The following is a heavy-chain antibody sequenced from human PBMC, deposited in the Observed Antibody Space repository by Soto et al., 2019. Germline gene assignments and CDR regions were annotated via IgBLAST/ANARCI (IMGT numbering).Heavy chain of an antibody. CDR2: IFHTGAT. V-gene: IGHV4-39*01. Sequence: SETRSHTCTVSDDYISSSSFYWGWIRQPPGKGLEWIGHIFHTGATYQNPTLKSRLRMSVDTSKNQFSLNLSSVTATDTAIYYCARRRIVPTTNFDYWGQGTLVTAPQ. CDR3: ARRRIVPTTNFDY. J-gene: IGHJ4*02. CDR1: DDYISSSSFY. D-gene: IGHD2-21*01.